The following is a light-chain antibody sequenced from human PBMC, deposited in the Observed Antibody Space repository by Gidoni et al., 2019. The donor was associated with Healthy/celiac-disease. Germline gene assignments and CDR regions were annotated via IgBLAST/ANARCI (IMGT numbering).Light chain of an antibody. J-gene: IGKJ1*01. CDR3: QQRASWPPT. CDR2: DTS. Sequence: EVVLPQSPPTLSLSPGERATLSCRASQSVSNYLAWYHQKGGQAPRLLIYDTSLRATGIPTRFSGSGSGTDFTLTISSLEPEDFGIYYCQQRASWPPTFGQGTRVDIK. V-gene: IGKV3-11*01. CDR1: QSVSNY.